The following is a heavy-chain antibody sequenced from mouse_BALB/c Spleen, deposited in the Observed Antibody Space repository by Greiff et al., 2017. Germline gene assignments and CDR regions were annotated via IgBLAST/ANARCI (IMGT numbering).Heavy chain of an antibody. V-gene: IGHV3-6*02. CDR2: ISYDGSN. J-gene: IGHJ3*01. CDR3: ARDVGGNLFAY. D-gene: IGHD2-1*01. Sequence: EVQLQESGPGLVKPSQSLSLTCSVTGYSITSGYYWNWIRQFPGNKLEWMGYISYDGSNNYNPSLKNRISITRDTSKNQFFLKLNSVTTEDTATYYCARDVGGNLFAYWGQGTLVTVSA. CDR1: GYSITSGYY.